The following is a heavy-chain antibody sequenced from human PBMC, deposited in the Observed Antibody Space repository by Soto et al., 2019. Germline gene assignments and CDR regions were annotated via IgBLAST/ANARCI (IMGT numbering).Heavy chain of an antibody. V-gene: IGHV1-69*01. J-gene: IGHJ4*02. CDR3: ARTRQRRPDFYVDY. Sequence: QVQLMQSGAEVTKPGSSVKVSCKASGGPFNTFGISWVRQAPGQGLEWMGGIIPKYGTTNYARRFQGRVTITADESTTSAYLELSSLRHDDTAIYYCARTRQRRPDFYVDYWGQGTPISVTS. CDR2: IIPKYGTT. D-gene: IGHD3-10*01. CDR1: GGPFNTFG.